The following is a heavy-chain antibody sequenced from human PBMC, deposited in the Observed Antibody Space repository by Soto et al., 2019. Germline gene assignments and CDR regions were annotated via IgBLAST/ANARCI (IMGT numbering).Heavy chain of an antibody. D-gene: IGHD2-2*01. Sequence: ASVKVSCKASGYIFTGYYINWVRQAPGQGLEWMGWINPNSGDTSYLQKFQGRVSMTTDTSINPAYMELSRVRSDDTAVYYCARPYCSSNSCHNWFDSWGQGTLVTVSS. CDR1: GYIFTGYY. J-gene: IGHJ5*01. CDR2: INPNSGDT. CDR3: ARPYCSSNSCHNWFDS. V-gene: IGHV1-2*02.